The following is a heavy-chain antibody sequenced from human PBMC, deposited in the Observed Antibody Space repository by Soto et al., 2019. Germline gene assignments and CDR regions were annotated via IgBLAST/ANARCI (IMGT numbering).Heavy chain of an antibody. V-gene: IGHV3-48*02. J-gene: IGHJ3*02. Sequence: GGSLRLSCAASGFTFSSYSMNWVRQAPGKGLEWVSYISSSSSTIYYADSVKGRFTISRDNAKNSLYLQMNSLRDEDTAVYYCARELITMVRGVIIRSWAFDIWGQGTMVTVSS. CDR1: GFTFSSYS. D-gene: IGHD3-10*01. CDR2: ISSSSSTI. CDR3: ARELITMVRGVIIRSWAFDI.